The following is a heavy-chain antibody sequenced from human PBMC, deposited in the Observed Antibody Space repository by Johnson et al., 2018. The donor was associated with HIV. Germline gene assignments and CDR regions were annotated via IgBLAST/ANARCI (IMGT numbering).Heavy chain of an antibody. V-gene: IGHV3-33*01. CDR1: GFTFSSYG. D-gene: IGHD1-26*01. CDR2: IWYDGSNK. Sequence: QVQLVESGGGVVQPGRSLRLSCAASGFTFSSYGMHWVRQAPGKGLEWVAVIWYDGSNKYYADSVKGRFTISRDNSKNTLYLQMNSLRAEDTAGYYCARDWSLNSREVAFDIWGQGTMVTVSS. CDR3: ARDWSLNSREVAFDI. J-gene: IGHJ3*02.